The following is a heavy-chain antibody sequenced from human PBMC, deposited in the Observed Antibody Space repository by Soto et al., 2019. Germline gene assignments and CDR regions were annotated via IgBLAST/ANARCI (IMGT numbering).Heavy chain of an antibody. J-gene: IGHJ5*02. CDR3: ARGQRFSDSFDP. CDR2: IYSSGGT. D-gene: IGHD3-3*01. V-gene: IGHV4-4*07. Sequence: PSETLSLTCTVSGGAISGYYWTWVRQPAGKGLEWIGRIYSSGGTKYNPSLKSRVDMSLDISKNQFSLRLSSVTAADTAVYYCARGQRFSDSFDPWGQGTLVTVSS. CDR1: GGAISGYY.